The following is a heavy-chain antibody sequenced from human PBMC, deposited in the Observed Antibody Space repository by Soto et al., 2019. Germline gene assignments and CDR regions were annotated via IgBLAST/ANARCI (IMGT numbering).Heavy chain of an antibody. Sequence: QVQLQESGPGLVKPSETLSLTCTVSGGSISSYYWSWIRQPPGKGLEWIGYIYYSGTTNHNPSLKSRVTISVDTSKNQFSLKLSSVTAADTAVYYCARQPSASSSSDYWGQGTLVTVSS. D-gene: IGHD6-13*01. J-gene: IGHJ4*02. CDR1: GGSISSYY. V-gene: IGHV4-59*08. CDR3: ARQPSASSSSDY. CDR2: IYYSGTT.